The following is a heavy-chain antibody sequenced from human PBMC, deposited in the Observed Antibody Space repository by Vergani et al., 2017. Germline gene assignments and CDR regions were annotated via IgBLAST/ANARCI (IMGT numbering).Heavy chain of an antibody. Sequence: EVQLVESGGGLVKPGGSLRLSCAASGFTFSSYSMNWVRQAPGKGLEWVSSISSSSSYIYYADSVKGRFTISRDNAKNSLYLQMNSLRAEDTAVYYCARDPMVRGVDNWFGPWGQGTLVTVSS. V-gene: IGHV3-21*01. CDR1: GFTFSSYS. D-gene: IGHD3-10*01. CDR3: ARDPMVRGVDNWFGP. CDR2: ISSSSSYI. J-gene: IGHJ5*02.